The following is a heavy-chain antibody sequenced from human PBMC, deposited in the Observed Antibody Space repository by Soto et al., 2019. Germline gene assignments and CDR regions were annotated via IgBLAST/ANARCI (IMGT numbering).Heavy chain of an antibody. J-gene: IGHJ4*02. CDR2: VYVTGTGT. D-gene: IGHD3-10*01. CDR1: GYPFTTYH. Sequence: VKVSCKASGYPFTTYHLHWVRQAPGQGLEWMGIVYVTGTGTRSAQKFQGRLTMTRDRSTSTVYMELSSLRSEDTAVYYCARPEGYGSGSYYFDSWGQGTLVTVSS. V-gene: IGHV1-46*01. CDR3: ARPEGYGSGSYYFDS.